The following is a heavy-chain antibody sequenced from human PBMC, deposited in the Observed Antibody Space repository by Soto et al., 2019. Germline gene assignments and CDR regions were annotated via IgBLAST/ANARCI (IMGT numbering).Heavy chain of an antibody. CDR1: GGSIRSYY. CDR3: ARDLWGYCGTDCYPLDV. Sequence: PSETLSLTCTVSGGSIRSYYWSWIWQAPGKGLEWIGYLYNSGSTVYNPSLKSRVTISVDTSKNQFSLKLNSVTAADTAVYYCARDLWGYCGTDCYPLDVWGQGTTVTVSS. V-gene: IGHV4-59*01. D-gene: IGHD2-21*02. CDR2: LYNSGST. J-gene: IGHJ6*02.